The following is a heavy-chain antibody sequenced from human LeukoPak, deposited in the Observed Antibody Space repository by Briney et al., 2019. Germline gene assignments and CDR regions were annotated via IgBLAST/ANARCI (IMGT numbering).Heavy chain of an antibody. CDR2: INHSGST. CDR1: GGSISSYY. CDR3: ARGGISSGWYGY. J-gene: IGHJ4*02. Sequence: SETLSLTCTVSGGSISSYYWSWIRQPPGKGLEWIGEINHSGSTNYNPSLKSRVTISVDTSKNQFSLKLSSVTAADTAVYYCARGGISSGWYGYWGQGTLVTVSS. V-gene: IGHV4-34*01. D-gene: IGHD6-19*01.